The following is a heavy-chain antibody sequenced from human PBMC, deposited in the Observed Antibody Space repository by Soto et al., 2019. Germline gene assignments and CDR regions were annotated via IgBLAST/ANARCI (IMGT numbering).Heavy chain of an antibody. CDR3: AKLEYSNSYYYYYYGMDV. CDR1: GFTFSSYA. D-gene: IGHD4-4*01. Sequence: PGGSLRLSCAASGFTFSSYAMSWVRQAPGKGLEWVSAISGSGGSTYYADSVKGRFTISRDNSKNTLYLQMNSLRAEDTAVYYCAKLEYSNSYYYYYYGMDVWGQGTTVTVSS. V-gene: IGHV3-23*01. CDR2: ISGSGGST. J-gene: IGHJ6*02.